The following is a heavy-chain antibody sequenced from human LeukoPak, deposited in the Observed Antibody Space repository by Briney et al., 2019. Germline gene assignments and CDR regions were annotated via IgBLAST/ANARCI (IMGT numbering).Heavy chain of an antibody. CDR1: GGSFSGYY. CDR2: INHSGST. V-gene: IGHV4-34*01. J-gene: IGHJ4*02. CDR3: ARGGQWLVLARAFDY. D-gene: IGHD6-19*01. Sequence: KPSETLSLTCAVYGGSFSGYYWSWIRQPPGKGLEWIGEINHSGSTNYNPSLKSRVTISVDTSKNQFSLKLSSVTAADTAVYYCARGGQWLVLARAFDYWGQGTLVTVSS.